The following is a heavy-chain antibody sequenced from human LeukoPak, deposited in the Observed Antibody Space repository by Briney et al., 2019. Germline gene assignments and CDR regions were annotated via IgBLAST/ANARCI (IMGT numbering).Heavy chain of an antibody. CDR3: AREGGHIVVVTAIQFDY. V-gene: IGHV1-2*02. J-gene: IGHJ4*02. CDR1: GYTFTGYY. D-gene: IGHD2-21*02. Sequence: ASVKVSCKASGYTFTGYYMHWVRQAPGQGLEWMGWINPNSGGTNYAQKSQGRVTMTRDTSISTAYMELSRLRSDDTAVYCCAREGGHIVVVTAIQFDYWGQGTLVTVSS. CDR2: INPNSGGT.